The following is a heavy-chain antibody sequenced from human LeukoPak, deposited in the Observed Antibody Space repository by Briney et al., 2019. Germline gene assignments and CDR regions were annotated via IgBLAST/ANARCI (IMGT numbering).Heavy chain of an antibody. V-gene: IGHV3-11*01. Sequence: GRSLRLSCAASGFTFSDYYMSWIRQAPGKGLEWVSYISSSGSTIYYADSVKGRFAISRDNAKNSLYLQMNSLRAEDTALYYCAKKGGDELPCFDHWGQGTLVTVSS. CDR2: ISSSGSTI. CDR1: GFTFSDYY. CDR3: AKKGGDELPCFDH. D-gene: IGHD1-1*01. J-gene: IGHJ4*02.